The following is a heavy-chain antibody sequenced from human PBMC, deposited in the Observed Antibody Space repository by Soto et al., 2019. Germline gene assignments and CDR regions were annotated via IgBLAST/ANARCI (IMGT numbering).Heavy chain of an antibody. J-gene: IGHJ4*02. CDR1: GFTFSNAW. D-gene: IGHD1-1*01. Sequence: EVQLVESGGGLVKPGGSLRLSCAASGFTFSNAWMTWVRQAPGKGLEWVGRIKSKTGGGTTDYAAPVKGRFTISRDDSKNTLYLQMNSLKTEDTAIYYCTTPARWNPFDYWGQGTLVTVSS. CDR3: TTPARWNPFDY. CDR2: IKSKTGGGTT. V-gene: IGHV3-15*01.